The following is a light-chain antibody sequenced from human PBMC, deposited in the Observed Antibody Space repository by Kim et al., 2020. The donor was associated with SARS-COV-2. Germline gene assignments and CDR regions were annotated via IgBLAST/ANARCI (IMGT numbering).Light chain of an antibody. CDR1: SSDVGGYDY. CDR3: CSYAGSVV. J-gene: IGLJ2*01. CDR2: DVN. Sequence: QSALTQSRSVSGSPGQSVTISCTGTSSDVGGYDYVSWYQQYPGKAPKLIIYDVNKRPSGVPDRFSGSKSGNTASLTISGLQTEDEADYYCCSYAGSVVFGGGTQLTVL. V-gene: IGLV2-11*01.